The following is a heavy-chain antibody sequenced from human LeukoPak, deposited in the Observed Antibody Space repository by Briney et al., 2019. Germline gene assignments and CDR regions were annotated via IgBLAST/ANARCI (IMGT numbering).Heavy chain of an antibody. Sequence: ASVKVSCKASGGTFSSYAISWVRQAPGQGLEWMGWINPNSGGTNYAQKFQGRVTMTRDTSISTAYMELSRLRSDDTAVYYCARGRYYDILTGYYLIGANWFDPWGQGTLVTVSS. CDR3: ARGRYYDILTGYYLIGANWFDP. V-gene: IGHV1-2*02. CDR1: GGTFSSYA. D-gene: IGHD3-9*01. J-gene: IGHJ5*02. CDR2: INPNSGGT.